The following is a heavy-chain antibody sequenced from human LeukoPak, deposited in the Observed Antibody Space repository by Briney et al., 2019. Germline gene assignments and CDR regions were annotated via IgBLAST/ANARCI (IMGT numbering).Heavy chain of an antibody. J-gene: IGHJ3*02. CDR1: GYTFTSYY. V-gene: IGHV1-46*01. CDR2: INPSGGST. D-gene: IGHD3-22*01. Sequence: ASVKVSCKASGYTFTSYYMHWVQQAPGQGLEWMGIINPSGGSTSYAQKFQGRVTMTRDTSTSTVYMELSRLRSDDTAVYYCARVPDYYDSSGYYFYFAFDIWGQGTMVTVSS. CDR3: ARVPDYYDSSGYYFYFAFDI.